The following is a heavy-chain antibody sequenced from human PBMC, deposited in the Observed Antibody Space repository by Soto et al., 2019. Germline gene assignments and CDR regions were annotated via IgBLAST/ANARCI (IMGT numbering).Heavy chain of an antibody. D-gene: IGHD2-2*03. CDR2: IYPGDSDT. CDR3: ARLEDGYCSSTSCYAMDV. Sequence: GESLKISCKGSGYSVTSYWIGWVRQMPGKGLEWMGIIYPGDSDTRYSPSFQGQVTISADKSISTAYLQWSSLKASDTAMYYCARLEDGYCSSTSCYAMDVWGKGTTVTVSS. V-gene: IGHV5-51*01. J-gene: IGHJ6*03. CDR1: GYSVTSYW.